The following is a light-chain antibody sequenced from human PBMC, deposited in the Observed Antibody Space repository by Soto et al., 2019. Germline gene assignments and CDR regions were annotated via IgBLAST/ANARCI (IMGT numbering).Light chain of an antibody. CDR3: QHYNSYSEA. J-gene: IGKJ1*01. CDR1: QSVSSS. Sequence: EVVVTQSPDTLSLSPGETATLSCRASQSVSSSVAWYQHKPGQSPRLVVYSGDKRAPGIPPRFSGSGSGTDFTLTISSLQPDDFATYYCQHYNSYSEAFGQGTKVELK. CDR2: SGD. V-gene: IGKV3-15*01.